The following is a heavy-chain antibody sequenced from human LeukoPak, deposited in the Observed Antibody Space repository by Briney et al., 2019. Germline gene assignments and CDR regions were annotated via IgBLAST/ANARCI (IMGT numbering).Heavy chain of an antibody. CDR3: ARDLNYMDV. J-gene: IGHJ6*03. CDR2: IYSGGST. V-gene: IGHV3-66*02. CDR1: GFTVSSNY. Sequence: PGGSLRLSCAASGFTVSSNYMSWVRQAPGKGLVWVSIIYSGGSTYYTDSVKGRFPISRDSSRNTLYLQMNSLGAEGTAVYYCARDLNYMDVWSKGTTVTVSS.